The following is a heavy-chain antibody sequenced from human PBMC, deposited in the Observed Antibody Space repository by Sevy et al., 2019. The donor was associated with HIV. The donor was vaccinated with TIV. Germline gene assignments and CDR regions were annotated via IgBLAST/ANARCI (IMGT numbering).Heavy chain of an antibody. Sequence: GGSLRLFCVASVFTFNNFWMAWVRQAPGRGLEWFANIKQDGSESNHMGSVKGRFTISRDNAKNSLYLQMNSLTAEDTAVYYCDRDVGGGYFDYWGQGTLVTVSS. V-gene: IGHV3-7*03. CDR3: DRDVGGGYFDY. CDR1: VFTFNNFW. J-gene: IGHJ4*01. D-gene: IGHD3-16*01. CDR2: IKQDGSES.